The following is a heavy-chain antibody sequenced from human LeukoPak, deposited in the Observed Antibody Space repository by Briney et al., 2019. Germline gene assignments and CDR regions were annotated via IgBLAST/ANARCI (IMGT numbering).Heavy chain of an antibody. D-gene: IGHD1-26*01. J-gene: IGHJ3*02. V-gene: IGHV4-30-4*08. CDR2: IYYSGST. CDR3: ARVRVGAKDAFDI. Sequence: PSQTLSLTCTVSGGSLSSGDYYWSWIRQPPGKGLEWIGYIYYSGSTYYNPSLKSRVTISVDTSKNQFSLKLSSVTAADTAVYYCARVRVGAKDAFDIWGQGTMVTVSS. CDR1: GGSLSSGDYY.